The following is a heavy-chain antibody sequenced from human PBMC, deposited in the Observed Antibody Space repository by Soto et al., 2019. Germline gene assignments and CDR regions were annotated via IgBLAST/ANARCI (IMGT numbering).Heavy chain of an antibody. Sequence: QVQLVQSGAEVKKPGSSVKVSCKASGGTFSSYAISWVRQAPGQGLEWMGGIIPIFGTANYAQKFQGRVTITADKSTSTAYMELSSLRSEDTAVYYCARDGQATLPTTYYYFGMDVWGQGTTVTVSS. CDR3: ARDGQATLPTTYYYFGMDV. V-gene: IGHV1-69*06. J-gene: IGHJ6*02. CDR2: IIPIFGTA. D-gene: IGHD5-12*01. CDR1: GGTFSSYA.